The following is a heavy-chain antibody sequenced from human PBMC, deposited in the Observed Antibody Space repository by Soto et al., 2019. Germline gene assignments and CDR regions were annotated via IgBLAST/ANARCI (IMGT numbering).Heavy chain of an antibody. CDR2: ISGSGDNT. CDR3: KIFSSSGSDTATAPYYYYYGMDV. Sequence: PGGSLRLSCAASGFTFSNYVMSWVRQAPGKGLEWVSSISGSGDNTYYADSVKGRFTISRDNSKNTLYLQMNSLRAEDTAVYYCKIFSSSGSDTATAPYYYYYGMDVWGQGTTVTVSS. V-gene: IGHV3-23*01. J-gene: IGHJ6*02. D-gene: IGHD5-18*01. CDR1: GFTFSNYV.